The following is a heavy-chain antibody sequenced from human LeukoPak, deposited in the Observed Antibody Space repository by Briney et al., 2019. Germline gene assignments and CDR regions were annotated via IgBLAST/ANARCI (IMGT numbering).Heavy chain of an antibody. CDR1: GGSISSYY. D-gene: IGHD3-10*01. Sequence: NPSETLSLTCTVSGGSISSYYRSWIRQPPGKGLEWIGYIYYSGSTNYNPSLKSRVTISVDTSKNQFSLKLSSVTAADTAVYYCARILYYAYAFDIWGQGTMVTVSS. CDR2: IYYSGST. V-gene: IGHV4-59*01. CDR3: ARILYYAYAFDI. J-gene: IGHJ3*02.